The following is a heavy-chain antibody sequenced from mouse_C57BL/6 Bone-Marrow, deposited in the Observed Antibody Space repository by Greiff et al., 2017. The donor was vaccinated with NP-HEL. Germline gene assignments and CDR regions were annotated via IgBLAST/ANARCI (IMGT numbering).Heavy chain of an antibody. CDR3: LLRAY. CDR1: GYTFPGYW. V-gene: IGHV1-9*01. CDR2: LLPGSGST. Sequence: QVQLKQSGAELMKPGASVKLSCTATGYTFPGYWLEWVTQRPGHGLEWIGELLPGSGSTNYNETFKGKATFTADTSSNTAYMQLSSLTTEDSAIYYCLLRAYWGQGTLVTVSA. D-gene: IGHD2-1*01. J-gene: IGHJ3*01.